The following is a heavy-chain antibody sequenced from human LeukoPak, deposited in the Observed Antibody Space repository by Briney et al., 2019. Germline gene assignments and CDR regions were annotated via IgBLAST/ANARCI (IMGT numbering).Heavy chain of an antibody. J-gene: IGHJ5*02. D-gene: IGHD2-15*01. Sequence: SVKVSCKASGGTFSSYTISWVQQAPGQGLEWMGRIIPILGIANYARKFQGRVTITADKSTSTAYMELSSLRSEDTAVYYCASRPTIGYCSGGSCYSYWFDPWGQGTLVTVSS. V-gene: IGHV1-69*02. CDR1: GGTFSSYT. CDR3: ASRPTIGYCSGGSCYSYWFDP. CDR2: IIPILGIA.